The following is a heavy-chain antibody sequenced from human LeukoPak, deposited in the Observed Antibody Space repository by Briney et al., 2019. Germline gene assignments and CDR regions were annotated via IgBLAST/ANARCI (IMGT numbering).Heavy chain of an antibody. CDR3: ARERDIVVVVAATWGPFDY. CDR1: GFTFSSYA. Sequence: GGSLRLSCAASGFTFSSYAMHWVRQAPGKGLEWVAVISYDGSNKYYADSVKGRFTISRDNSKNTLYLQMNSLRAEDTAVYYCARERDIVVVVAATWGPFDYWGQGTLVTVSS. V-gene: IGHV3-30*04. J-gene: IGHJ4*02. CDR2: ISYDGSNK. D-gene: IGHD2-15*01.